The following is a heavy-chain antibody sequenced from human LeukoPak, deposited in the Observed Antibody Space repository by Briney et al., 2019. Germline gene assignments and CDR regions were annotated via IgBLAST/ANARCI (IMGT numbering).Heavy chain of an antibody. V-gene: IGHV4-59*08. Sequence: SETLSLTCTVSDGSISTYYWTWIRQPPGKELEWIGYIYYTGNTNYNPALKSRVTISLDTSRNQFSLKLSSVTAADTAVYYCARRVTGRGTFYFDNWGQGSLITVSS. CDR2: IYYTGNT. CDR1: DGSISTYY. CDR3: ARRVTGRGTFYFDN. J-gene: IGHJ4*02. D-gene: IGHD3-16*01.